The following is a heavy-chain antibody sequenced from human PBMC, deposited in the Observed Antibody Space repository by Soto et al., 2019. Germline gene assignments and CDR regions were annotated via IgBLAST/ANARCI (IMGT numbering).Heavy chain of an antibody. Sequence: EVQLVESGGGLVQPGGSLRLSCAASGFTFSSYSMHWVRQAPGKGLEWVSYISPSSSSIYYADSVKGRFTISRDNAKNSLYLQMNSLRAEDTAVYNCARVAYYYDSSGYFYWGQGTLVTVSS. CDR1: GFTFSSYS. D-gene: IGHD3-22*01. V-gene: IGHV3-48*01. CDR3: ARVAYYYDSSGYFY. J-gene: IGHJ4*02. CDR2: ISPSSSSI.